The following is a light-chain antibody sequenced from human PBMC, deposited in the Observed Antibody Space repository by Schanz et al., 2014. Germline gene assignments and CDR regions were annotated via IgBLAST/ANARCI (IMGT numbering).Light chain of an antibody. V-gene: IGLV2-14*01. Sequence: QSALTQPASVSGSPGQSITLSCTGSSDDVGSYDYVSWYQQHPGKAPKLVIFDVSTRPLGVSNRFSGSKSGTSASLAISGLRSEDEADYYCAVWDDSLSAWVFGGGTKLTVL. J-gene: IGLJ3*02. CDR2: DVS. CDR1: SDDVGSYDY. CDR3: AVWDDSLSAWV.